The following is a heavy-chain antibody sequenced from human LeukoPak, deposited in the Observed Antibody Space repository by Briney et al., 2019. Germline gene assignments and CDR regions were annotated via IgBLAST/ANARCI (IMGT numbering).Heavy chain of an antibody. CDR1: GGTFISYA. V-gene: IGHV1-69*13. J-gene: IGHJ4*02. CDR2: IIPIFGTA. CDR3: ARGVANYYDSSGYYYRFDY. Sequence: ASVKVSCKASGGTFISYAISRVRQAPGQGLEWMGGIIPIFGTANYARKFQGRVTITADESTSTAYMELSSLRSEDTAVYYCARGVANYYDSSGYYYRFDYWGQGTLVTVSS. D-gene: IGHD3-22*01.